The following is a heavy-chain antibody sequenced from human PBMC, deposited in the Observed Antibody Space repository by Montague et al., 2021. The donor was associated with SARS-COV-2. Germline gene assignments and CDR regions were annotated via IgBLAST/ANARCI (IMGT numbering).Heavy chain of an antibody. V-gene: IGHV4-59*01. Sequence: SEILSLTCTVSGGSISGYYWSWIRQPPGKGLEWIGYIYYSGSTNYNPSLKSRVTISVDTSKNQFSLKLSSVTAADTAVYYCARGSGWMGNAFDIWGQGTTVTVSS. D-gene: IGHD6-19*01. J-gene: IGHJ3*02. CDR3: ARGSGWMGNAFDI. CDR2: IYYSGST. CDR1: GGSISGYY.